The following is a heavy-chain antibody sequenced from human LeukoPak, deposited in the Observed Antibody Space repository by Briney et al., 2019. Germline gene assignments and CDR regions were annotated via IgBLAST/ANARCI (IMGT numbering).Heavy chain of an antibody. CDR2: FDPEDGET. CDR3: ATVYSFGGSSQGQPSWFDP. J-gene: IGHJ5*02. Sequence: GASVKVSCKVSGYTLTELSMHWVRQAPGKGLEWMGGFDPEDGETIYAQKFQGRVTMTEDTSTDTAYMELSSLRSEDTAVYYCATVYSFGGSSQGQPSWFDPWGQGTLVTVSS. V-gene: IGHV1-24*01. CDR1: GYTLTELS. D-gene: IGHD6-6*01.